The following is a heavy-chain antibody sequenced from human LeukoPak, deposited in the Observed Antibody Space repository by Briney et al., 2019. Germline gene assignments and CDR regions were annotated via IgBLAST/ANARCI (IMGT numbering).Heavy chain of an antibody. V-gene: IGHV1-18*01. Sequence: ASVKVSCKASGYTFTSYGISWVRQAPGQGLEWMGWISAYNGNTNYAQKLQGRVTMTTDTSTSTAYMELRSLRSDDTAVYYCAKGRRFLGGRHYYYGMDVWGQGTTVTVSS. D-gene: IGHD3-3*01. CDR3: AKGRRFLGGRHYYYGMDV. CDR2: ISAYNGNT. CDR1: GYTFTSYG. J-gene: IGHJ6*02.